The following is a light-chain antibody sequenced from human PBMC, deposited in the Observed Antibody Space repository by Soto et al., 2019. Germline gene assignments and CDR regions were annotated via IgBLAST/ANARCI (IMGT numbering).Light chain of an antibody. CDR1: QTVPSNF. J-gene: IGKJ1*01. CDR2: GAS. Sequence: ESVLTQSPGILSLSPGERATLSCRASQTVPSNFLAWYQQKPGQAPRLLIYGASNRATGIPDRFSGSGSGTDFILTISRLEPEEFAVYYCQQYGSSLTWTFGQGTKVEMK. CDR3: QQYGSSLTWT. V-gene: IGKV3-20*01.